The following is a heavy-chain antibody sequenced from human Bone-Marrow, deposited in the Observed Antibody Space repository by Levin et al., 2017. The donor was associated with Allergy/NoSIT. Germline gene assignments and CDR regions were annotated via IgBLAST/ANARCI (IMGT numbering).Heavy chain of an antibody. V-gene: IGHV1-24*01. D-gene: IGHD3-10*01. Sequence: PGASVKVSCEVSGYSLKDLSVYWVRQAPGKGLEWMGGIDPDDDERIYAQQFQGRVTMTEDTVTDTADMELRSLRSDDTAMYYCATELGSGSDLWGQGTLVTVSS. J-gene: IGHJ3*01. CDR3: ATELGSGSDL. CDR1: GYSLKDLS. CDR2: IDPDDDER.